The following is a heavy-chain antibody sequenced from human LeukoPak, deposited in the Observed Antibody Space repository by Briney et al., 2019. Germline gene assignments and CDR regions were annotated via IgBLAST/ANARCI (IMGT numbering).Heavy chain of an antibody. CDR3: ARNLMICSGGSCYSYYFDY. CDR1: GGSISSGGYS. J-gene: IGHJ4*02. V-gene: IGHV4-30-2*01. CDR2: IYHSGST. D-gene: IGHD2-15*01. Sequence: SETLSLTCAVSGGSISSGGYSWSWIRQPPGKGLEWIGYIYHSGSTYYSPSLKSRVTISVDRSKNQFSLKLSSVTAADTAVYYCARNLMICSGGSCYSYYFDYWGQGTLVTVSS.